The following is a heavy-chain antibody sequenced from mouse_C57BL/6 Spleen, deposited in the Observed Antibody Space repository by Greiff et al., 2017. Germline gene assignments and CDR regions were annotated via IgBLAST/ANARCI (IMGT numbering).Heavy chain of an antibody. V-gene: IGHV1-52*01. D-gene: IGHD4-1*01. CDR3: ARGETGKGFDY. J-gene: IGHJ2*01. Sequence: QVQLQQPGAELVRPGSSVKLSCKASGYTFTSYWMHWVKQRPIQGLEWIGNIDPSDSETHYNQKFKDKATLTVDKSSSTAYMQLSSLTSEDSAVYYCARGETGKGFDYWGQGTTLTVSS. CDR1: GYTFTSYW. CDR2: IDPSDSET.